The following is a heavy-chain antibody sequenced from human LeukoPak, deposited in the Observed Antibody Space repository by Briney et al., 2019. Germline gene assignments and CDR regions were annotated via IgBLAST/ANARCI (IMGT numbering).Heavy chain of an antibody. V-gene: IGHV3-30-3*01. D-gene: IGHD3-22*01. CDR1: GFTFSSYA. J-gene: IGHJ4*02. Sequence: GRSLTLSCAASGFTFSSYAMHRVRQAPGKGLEWVAVISYDGSNKYYADSVKGRFTISRDNSKNTLYLQMNSLRAEDTAVYYCARDYNYDSSGYYGSHYWGQGTLVTVSS. CDR3: ARDYNYDSSGYYGSHY. CDR2: ISYDGSNK.